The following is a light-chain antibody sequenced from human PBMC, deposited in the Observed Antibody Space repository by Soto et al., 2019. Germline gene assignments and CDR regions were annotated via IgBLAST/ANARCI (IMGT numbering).Light chain of an antibody. CDR3: QQYGSSSWT. CDR2: GAS. Sequence: EMVLTQSPGTLSLSPWERATLSCRASQSVSSSYLAWYQQKPGQAPRLLIYGASSRATGIPDRFSGSGSGTDFTLTISRREPEDFAVYYCQQYGSSSWTFGQGTKVQIK. V-gene: IGKV3-20*01. CDR1: QSVSSSY. J-gene: IGKJ1*01.